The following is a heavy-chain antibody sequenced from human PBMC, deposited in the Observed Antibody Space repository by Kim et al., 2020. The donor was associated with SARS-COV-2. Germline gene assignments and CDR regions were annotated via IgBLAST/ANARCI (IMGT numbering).Heavy chain of an antibody. CDR3: ARHGLIVVVTAIQNWFDP. CDR2: IYYSGST. Sequence: SETLSLTCTVSGGSISSSSYYWGWIRQPPGKGLEWIGSIYYSGSTYYNPSLKSRVTISVDTSKNQFSLKLSSVTAADTAVYYCARHGLIVVVTAIQNWFDPWGQGTLVTVSS. CDR1: GGSISSSSYY. V-gene: IGHV4-39*01. D-gene: IGHD2-21*02. J-gene: IGHJ5*02.